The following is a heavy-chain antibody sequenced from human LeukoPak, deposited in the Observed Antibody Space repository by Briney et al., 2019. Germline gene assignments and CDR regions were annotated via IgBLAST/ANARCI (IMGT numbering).Heavy chain of an antibody. J-gene: IGHJ3*02. CDR3: ARARAVAGPYDAFDI. CDR1: GGSIISSNHY. CDR2: IYYNGNT. D-gene: IGHD6-19*01. Sequence: SETLSLTCTFSGGSIISSNHYWGWIRQPPGKGLEWIGSIYYNGNTYYNPSLISRVTMSVDTSKNQFSLKLSSVTAADTAMYYCARARAVAGPYDAFDIWGQGTMVSVSS. V-gene: IGHV4-39*07.